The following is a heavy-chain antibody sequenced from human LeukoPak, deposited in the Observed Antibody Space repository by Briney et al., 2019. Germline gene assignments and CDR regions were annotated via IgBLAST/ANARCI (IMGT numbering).Heavy chain of an antibody. CDR2: TYYRSKWYY. V-gene: IGHV6-1*01. D-gene: IGHD6-19*01. CDR1: GDSVSRNSVG. CDR3: MRAVAGRGDY. J-gene: IGHJ4*02. Sequence: SQTHSLTCAISGDSVSRNSVGWTWIRQYPSRGLEWLGRTYYRSKWYYDYAVSLKSRITINPDTSKNQFSLQLNSVTPEDTAVYYCMRAVAGRGDYWGQGTLVTVSS.